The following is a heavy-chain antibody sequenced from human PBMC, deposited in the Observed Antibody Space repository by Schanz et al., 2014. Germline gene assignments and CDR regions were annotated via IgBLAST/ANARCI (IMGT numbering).Heavy chain of an antibody. CDR3: ARDGGRDGYNLAFDV. CDR1: GSTVNTNY. CDR2: MYINSGST. Sequence: EVQLVESRGGLIQPGGSLRLSCAVSGSTVNTNYMSWVRQAPGKGLEWISSMYINSGSTQYADSVKGRFIISRDSSKNTLFLQMNSLRAEDTAVYFCARDGGRDGYNLAFDVWGQGTLVTVSS. J-gene: IGHJ3*01. D-gene: IGHD5-12*01. V-gene: IGHV3-53*01.